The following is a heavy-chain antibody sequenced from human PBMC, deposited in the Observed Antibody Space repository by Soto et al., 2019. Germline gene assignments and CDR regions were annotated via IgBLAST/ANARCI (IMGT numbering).Heavy chain of an antibody. D-gene: IGHD5-12*01. Sequence: TVKVSCKASGFTFTSSAVQWVRQARGQRLEWIGWIVVGSGNTNYAQKFQERVTITRDMSTSTAYMELSSLRSEDTAVYYCAVGXSDYDFAVAGGYYYGMDVWAQGTTVTVSS. V-gene: IGHV1-58*01. CDR1: GFTFTSSA. CDR3: AVGXSDYDFAVAGGYYYGMDV. CDR2: IVVGSGNT. J-gene: IGHJ6*02.